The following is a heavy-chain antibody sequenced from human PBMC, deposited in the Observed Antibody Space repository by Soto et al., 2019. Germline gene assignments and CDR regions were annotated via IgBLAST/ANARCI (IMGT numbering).Heavy chain of an antibody. V-gene: IGHV4-4*02. J-gene: IGHJ3*02. D-gene: IGHD2-8*01. CDR3: ARKMGAFDI. Sequence: QVQLQESGPGLVKPSGTLSLTCAVSRGSTSGSYWWSWVRQTPGKGLEWIGEIFHGGNTNYNPSLKSRVTLSVDKSKNQISLKLTSVTAADTAVYYCARKMGAFDIWGQGTMVSVSS. CDR2: IFHGGNT. CDR1: RGSTSGSYW.